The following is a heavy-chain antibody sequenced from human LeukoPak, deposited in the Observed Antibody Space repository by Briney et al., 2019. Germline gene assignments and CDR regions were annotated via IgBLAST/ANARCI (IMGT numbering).Heavy chain of an antibody. D-gene: IGHD3-3*01. J-gene: IGHJ4*02. CDR1: GGTFSSYA. CDR2: IIPIFGTA. Sequence: ASVKVSCKASGGTFSSYAISWVRQAPGQGLERMGGIIPIFGTANYAQKFQGRVTITTDESTSTAYMELSSLRSEDTAVYYCSITIFGQDFDYWGQGTLVTVSS. V-gene: IGHV1-69*05. CDR3: SITIFGQDFDY.